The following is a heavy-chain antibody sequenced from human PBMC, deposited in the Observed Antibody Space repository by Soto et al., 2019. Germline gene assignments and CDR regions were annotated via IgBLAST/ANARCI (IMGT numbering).Heavy chain of an antibody. Sequence: SETLSLTCTVSGGSISSYYWSWIRQPPGKGLEWIGYIYYSGSTNYNPSLKSRVTISVDTSKNQFSLKLSSVTAADTAVYYCARHRLSSSWFDYWGQGTLVTVS. CDR1: GGSISSYY. D-gene: IGHD6-13*01. CDR2: IYYSGST. CDR3: ARHRLSSSWFDY. J-gene: IGHJ4*02. V-gene: IGHV4-59*08.